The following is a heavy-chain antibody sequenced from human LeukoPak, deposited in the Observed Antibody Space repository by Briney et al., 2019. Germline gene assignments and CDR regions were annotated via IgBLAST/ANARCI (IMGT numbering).Heavy chain of an antibody. Sequence: GGSLRLSCAASGFTFSDYYMSWIRQAPGKGLEWVSYISSSGSTIYYADSVKGRFTISRDNAKNSLYLQMNSLTTEDTALYYCAKARWEPNFDYWGQGTLVTASS. J-gene: IGHJ4*02. D-gene: IGHD1-26*01. CDR1: GFTFSDYY. CDR2: ISSSGSTI. CDR3: AKARWEPNFDY. V-gene: IGHV3-11*01.